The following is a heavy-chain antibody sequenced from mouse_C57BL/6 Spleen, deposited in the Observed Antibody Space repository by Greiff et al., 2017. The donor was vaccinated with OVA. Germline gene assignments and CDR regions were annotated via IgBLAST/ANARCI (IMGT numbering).Heavy chain of an antibody. Sequence: EVQLVESGPGLVKPSQSLSLTCSVTGYSITSGYYWNWIRQFPGNKLEWMGYISYDGSNNYNPSLKNRISITRDTSKNQFFLKLNSVTTEDTATYYCARSYGSSSGFAYWGQGTLVTVSA. D-gene: IGHD1-1*01. CDR2: ISYDGSN. CDR3: ARSYGSSSGFAY. J-gene: IGHJ3*01. V-gene: IGHV3-6*01. CDR1: GYSITSGYY.